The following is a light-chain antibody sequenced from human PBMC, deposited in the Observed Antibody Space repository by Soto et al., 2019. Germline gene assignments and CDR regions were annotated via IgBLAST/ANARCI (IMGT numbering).Light chain of an antibody. CDR1: QSISSY. CDR3: QQSYSTPIT. J-gene: IGKJ5*01. V-gene: IGKV1-39*01. Sequence: DIQMTQSPSSLSASVGDRVTITCRASQSISSYLNWYQQKPGKAPKLLIYAASSLQSGVPSRFSGSGSGTDLTITISSLQPEDFATYYCQQSYSTPITFGQGTRREIK. CDR2: AAS.